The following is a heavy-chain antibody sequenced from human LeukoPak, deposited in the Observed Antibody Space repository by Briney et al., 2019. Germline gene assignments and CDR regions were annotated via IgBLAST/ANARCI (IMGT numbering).Heavy chain of an antibody. CDR3: ASGPYYYDSSGYYPLLFDI. CDR1: GGSISSGGYS. J-gene: IGHJ3*02. CDR2: IYHSGST. D-gene: IGHD3-22*01. V-gene: IGHV4-30-2*01. Sequence: SETLSLTCAVSGGSISSGGYSWRWTRQPPGKGLEWIGYIYHSGSTYYNPSLKSRVTISVDRSKNQFSLKLSSVTAADTAVYYCASGPYYYDSSGYYPLLFDIWGQGTMVTVSS.